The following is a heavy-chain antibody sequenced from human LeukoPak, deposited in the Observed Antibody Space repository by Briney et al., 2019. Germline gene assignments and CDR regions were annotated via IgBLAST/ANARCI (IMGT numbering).Heavy chain of an antibody. CDR1: GFTFSSYG. Sequence: GGSLRLSCAASGFTFSSYGMHWVRQAPGKGLEWVAVISYDGSNKYYADSVKGRFTISRDNSKNTLYLQMNSLRAEDTAVYYCAKDYAGSYSGYDLPPGIFDYWGQGTLVTVSS. V-gene: IGHV3-30*18. CDR2: ISYDGSNK. CDR3: AKDYAGSYSGYDLPPGIFDY. J-gene: IGHJ4*02. D-gene: IGHD5-12*01.